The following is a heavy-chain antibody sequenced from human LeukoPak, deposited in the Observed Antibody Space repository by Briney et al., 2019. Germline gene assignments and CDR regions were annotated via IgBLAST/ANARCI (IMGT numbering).Heavy chain of an antibody. CDR1: GGSINSRSYY. Sequence: NASETLSLTCTVSGGSINSRSYYWGWVRQPPGKGLEWIASVYASGRTYYNPSLKSRVSMSLDTSKNQFSLTLSSVTAADTAVYYCARDPDSSDYYFDPYFDYWGQGTLVTVSS. D-gene: IGHD3-22*01. J-gene: IGHJ4*02. V-gene: IGHV4-39*07. CDR2: VYASGRT. CDR3: ARDPDSSDYYFDPYFDY.